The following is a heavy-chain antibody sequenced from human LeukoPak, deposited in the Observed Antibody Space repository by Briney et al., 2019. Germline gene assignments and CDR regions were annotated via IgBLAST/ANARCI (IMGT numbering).Heavy chain of an antibody. CDR1: GGSFSGYY. J-gene: IGHJ4*02. CDR3: ARLNDGYNYPDY. V-gene: IGHV4-34*01. D-gene: IGHD5-24*01. Sequence: SETLSLTCAVYGGSFSGYYWSWIRQPPGKGLEWIGEINHSGSTNYNPSLKSRVTISVDTSKNQFSLKLSSVTAADTAVYYCARLNDGYNYPDYWGQGTLVTVSS. CDR2: INHSGST.